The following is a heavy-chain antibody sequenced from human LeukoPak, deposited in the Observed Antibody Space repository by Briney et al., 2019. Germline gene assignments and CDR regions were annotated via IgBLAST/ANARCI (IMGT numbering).Heavy chain of an antibody. V-gene: IGHV3-74*01. CDR3: ATGFSSGSFFDY. CDR2: INSDGRST. CDR1: GFTFSRNW. J-gene: IGHJ4*02. Sequence: GGSLRLSCAASGFTFSRNWMHCVRQVPGKGLVWVSRINSDGRSTNYADSVKGRFTISRDNAKNRLYLQMNSLRAEDTAVYYCATGFSSGSFFDYWGQGTLVTVSS. D-gene: IGHD3-10*01.